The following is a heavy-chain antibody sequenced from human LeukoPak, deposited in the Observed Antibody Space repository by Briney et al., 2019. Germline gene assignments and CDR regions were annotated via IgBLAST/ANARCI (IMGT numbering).Heavy chain of an antibody. V-gene: IGHV3-21*01. D-gene: IGHD1-26*01. Sequence: PGGSLRLSCAASGFTFSTSSMNWVRQAPGKGLEWVSSITSGRDYISYADSVRGRFTMSRANAKNSLYLQMNSLRAEDTAVYYCARDPSGSYVEYFQHWGQGTLVTVSS. CDR1: GFTFSTSS. CDR3: ARDPSGSYVEYFQH. J-gene: IGHJ1*01. CDR2: ITSGRDYI.